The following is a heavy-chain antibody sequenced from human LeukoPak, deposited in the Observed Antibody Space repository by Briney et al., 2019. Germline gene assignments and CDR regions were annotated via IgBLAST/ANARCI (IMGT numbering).Heavy chain of an antibody. J-gene: IGHJ4*02. Sequence: GGSLRLSCAASGFIFSSYEMNWVRQAPGKGLEWVSYISSSGNTIYYADSVKGRFTISRDNAKNSLHLQMNSLRAEDTAVYYCARASYGLGHWDFDYWGQGTLVTVSS. CDR1: GFIFSSYE. CDR3: ARASYGLGHWDFDY. CDR2: ISSSGNTI. D-gene: IGHD3-16*01. V-gene: IGHV3-48*03.